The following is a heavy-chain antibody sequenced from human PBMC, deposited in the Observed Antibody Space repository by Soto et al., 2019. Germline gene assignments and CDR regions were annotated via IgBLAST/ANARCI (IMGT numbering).Heavy chain of an antibody. J-gene: IGHJ3*02. CDR2: IYHTGRT. V-gene: IGHV4-30-4*01. CDR1: GDSMSRGDYY. CDR3: ARDPLYDYGDLSHVFDM. Sequence: PSETLSHTCTFSGDSMSRGDYYLSWIRQPPGKGLEWIGFIYHTGRTYYSPSLKGRVDISVDTSKNQFSLKLSSVTAADTAVYYCARDPLYDYGDLSHVFDMWGQGTMVTVSS. D-gene: IGHD4-17*01.